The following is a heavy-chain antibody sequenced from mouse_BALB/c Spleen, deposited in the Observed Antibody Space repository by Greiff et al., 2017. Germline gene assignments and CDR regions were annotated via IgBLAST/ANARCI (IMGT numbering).Heavy chain of an antibody. CDR2: IAPGSGST. CDR1: GYTFTSYW. V-gene: IGHV1S41*01. CDR3: ARDDLQAWFAY. D-gene: IGHD2-12*01. Sequence: DLVKPGASVKLSCKASGYTFTSYWLNWIKQRPGQGLEWIGRIAPGSGSTYYNEMFKGKATLTVDTSSSTAYIQLSSLSSEDSAVYFCARDDLQAWFAYWGQGTLVTVSA. J-gene: IGHJ3*01.